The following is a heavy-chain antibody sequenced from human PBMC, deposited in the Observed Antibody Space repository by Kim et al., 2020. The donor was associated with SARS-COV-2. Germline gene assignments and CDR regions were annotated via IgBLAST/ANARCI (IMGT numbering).Heavy chain of an antibody. CDR3: ARRGRGAVASIWAFYI. V-gene: IGHV4-59*08. CDR1: GGSISSYS. D-gene: IGHD6-19*01. Sequence: SQTLSLTCTVSGGSISSYSWIWIRQPPGKGLEWIGYIYYSGSTNYNPSLKSRVTISVDTSKNQFSLKLSSVTAADTAVFYCARRGRGAVASIWAFYIWGQGTMVTVSS. CDR2: IYYSGST. J-gene: IGHJ3*02.